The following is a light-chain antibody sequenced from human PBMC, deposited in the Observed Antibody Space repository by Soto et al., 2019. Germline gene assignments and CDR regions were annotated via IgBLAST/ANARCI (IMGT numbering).Light chain of an antibody. Sequence: DIPMPHSASAVSATVEARVTITCRASQSISSWLAWYQQKPGKAPKLLIYKASSLESGVPSRFSGSGSGTEFTLTISSLQPDDFATYYCQHGTFAQRAKVDI. CDR1: QSISSW. CDR3: QHGT. J-gene: IGKJ1*01. V-gene: IGKV1-5*03. CDR2: KAS.